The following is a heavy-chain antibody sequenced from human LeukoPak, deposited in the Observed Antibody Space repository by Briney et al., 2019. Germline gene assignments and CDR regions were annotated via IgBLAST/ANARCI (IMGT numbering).Heavy chain of an antibody. Sequence: SETLSLTCDVSNVSVTTSGYHWSWIRQPPGEGLEWIASISYNGTSYYNPSLRSRVNIFVDTAKNQVSVTLRSVAARDTAVYYCSKGFEDWGGADFWGQGALVTVSS. CDR1: NVSVTTSGYH. D-gene: IGHD3-10*01. V-gene: IGHV4-39*01. CDR2: ISYNGTS. CDR3: SKGFEDWGGADF. J-gene: IGHJ4*02.